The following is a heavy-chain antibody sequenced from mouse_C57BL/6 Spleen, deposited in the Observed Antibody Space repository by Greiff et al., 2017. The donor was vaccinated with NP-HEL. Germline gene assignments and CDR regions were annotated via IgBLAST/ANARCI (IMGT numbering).Heavy chain of an antibody. CDR1: GYTFTSYW. V-gene: IGHV1-5*01. Sequence: VQLQQPGAELVMPGASVKLSCKASGYTFTSYWMHWVKQRPGQGLEWIGAIYPGNSDTSYNQKFKGKAKLTAVTSASTAYMELSSLTNEDSAVYYCTRSRPYYSNYQGYFDVWGTGTTVTVSS. CDR2: IYPGNSDT. J-gene: IGHJ1*03. D-gene: IGHD2-5*01. CDR3: TRSRPYYSNYQGYFDV.